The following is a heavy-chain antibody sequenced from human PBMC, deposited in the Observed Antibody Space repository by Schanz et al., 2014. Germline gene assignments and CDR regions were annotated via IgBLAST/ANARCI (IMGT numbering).Heavy chain of an antibody. D-gene: IGHD2-15*01. Sequence: QVQLVQSEAEVKKPGSSVKVSCKASGGTFSSYTISWVRQAPGQGLEWMGRIIPIHGIVNYAQRFQDRVRITADKSTSTAYMELSSLRSDDTAVYYCARGGGPEDVFDIWGQGTMVTVSS. CDR2: IIPIHGIV. CDR3: ARGGGPEDVFDI. J-gene: IGHJ3*02. CDR1: GGTFSSYT. V-gene: IGHV1-69*02.